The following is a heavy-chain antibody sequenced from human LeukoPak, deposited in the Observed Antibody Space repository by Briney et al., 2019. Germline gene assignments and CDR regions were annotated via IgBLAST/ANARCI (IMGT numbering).Heavy chain of an antibody. CDR3: ASLYCSGGSCYIDY. V-gene: IGHV4-61*02. J-gene: IGHJ4*02. D-gene: IGHD2-15*01. CDR2: IYTSGST. CDR1: GGSISTSSNY. Sequence: PSETLSLTCTVSGGSISTSSNYWSWIRQPAGKGLEWIGRIYTSGSTNYNPSLKSRVTMSVDTSKNQFSLKLSSVTAADTAVYYCASLYCSGGSCYIDYWGQGTLVTVSS.